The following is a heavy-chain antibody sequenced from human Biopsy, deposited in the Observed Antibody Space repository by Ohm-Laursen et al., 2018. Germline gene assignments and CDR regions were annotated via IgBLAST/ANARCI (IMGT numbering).Heavy chain of an antibody. CDR2: IGGSGGCT. CDR1: GLRFSIYA. Sequence: SLRLSCTASGLRFSIYAMSWVRKAPGKGLEWVSAIGGSGGCTYYADSVKGRFTISRDDSNNTVYLQMNSLRVEDMAVYYCARPMSRMVGSGMDDWGQGTTVTVS. D-gene: IGHD2-15*01. CDR3: ARPMSRMVGSGMDD. V-gene: IGHV3-23*01. J-gene: IGHJ6*02.